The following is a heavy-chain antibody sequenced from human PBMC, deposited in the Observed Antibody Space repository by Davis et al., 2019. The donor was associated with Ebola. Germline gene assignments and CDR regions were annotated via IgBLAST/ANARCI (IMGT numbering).Heavy chain of an antibody. J-gene: IGHJ5*02. CDR2: MTRAGDST. Sequence: GESLKISCVVSGTTSTTNGMDWVRQAPGKGLEWVSGMTRAGDSTYYAGSVKGRFTISRDNSKNTFYIQMNSLGAEDTAIYYCVNRAVDPWGQGTLVTVSS. CDR3: VNRAVDP. D-gene: IGHD3-10*01. V-gene: IGHV3-23*01. CDR1: GTTSTTNG.